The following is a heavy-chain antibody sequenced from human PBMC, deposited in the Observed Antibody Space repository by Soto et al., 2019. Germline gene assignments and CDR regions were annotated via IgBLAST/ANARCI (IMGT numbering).Heavy chain of an antibody. V-gene: IGHV1-8*01. D-gene: IGHD3-10*01. J-gene: IGHJ6*03. Sequence: ASVKVSCKASGYTFTSYDINWVRQATGQGLEWMGWMNPDSGNTGYARKFQGRVTMTRNTSISTAYMELSSLRSEDTAVYYCARGPGSGSGTFYYHYYMDVWGKGTTVTVSS. CDR2: MNPDSGNT. CDR1: GYTFTSYD. CDR3: ARGPGSGSGTFYYHYYMDV.